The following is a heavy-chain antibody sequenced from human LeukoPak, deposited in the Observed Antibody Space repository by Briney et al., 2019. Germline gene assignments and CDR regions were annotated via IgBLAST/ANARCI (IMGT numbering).Heavy chain of an antibody. Sequence: GASVKVSCKASGGTFSSYAISWVRQAPGQGLEWMGGIIPIFGTANYAQKFQGRVTITTDESTSTAYMELSSLRSEDTAVYYCARELIPAAIRTDAFDIWGQGTMVTVSS. V-gene: IGHV1-69*05. CDR3: ARELIPAAIRTDAFDI. J-gene: IGHJ3*02. D-gene: IGHD2-2*01. CDR2: IIPIFGTA. CDR1: GGTFSSYA.